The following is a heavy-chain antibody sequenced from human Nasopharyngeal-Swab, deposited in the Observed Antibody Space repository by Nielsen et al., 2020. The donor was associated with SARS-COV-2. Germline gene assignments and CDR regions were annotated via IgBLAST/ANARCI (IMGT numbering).Heavy chain of an antibody. D-gene: IGHD6-6*01. Sequence: SETLSLTCAVYGGSLSGHQWSWVRQTPGKGLEWIGEVNHGGGTNYNPSLKSRVTISVATSKNQFSLKLTSVTAADTAVYYCARGGAGVVASPVLGLGPFYYYHFMDVWGQGTTVTVSS. J-gene: IGHJ6*03. CDR2: VNHGGGT. V-gene: IGHV4-34*01. CDR1: GGSLSGHQ. CDR3: ARGGAGVVASPVLGLGPFYYYHFMDV.